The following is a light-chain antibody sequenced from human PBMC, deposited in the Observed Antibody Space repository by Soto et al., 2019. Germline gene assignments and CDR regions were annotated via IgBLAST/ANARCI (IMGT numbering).Light chain of an antibody. CDR1: QSIRNN. CDR3: QQYDNWPPYT. Sequence: EIVMTQSPATLSVSPGERATLSCRASQSIRNNLIWYQQKSGQAPRLLIYGASTRATGIPARFSGSGSGTELTLTISSLQSEDFAVYYCQQYDNWPPYTFGQGTKGDIK. CDR2: GAS. J-gene: IGKJ2*01. V-gene: IGKV3-15*01.